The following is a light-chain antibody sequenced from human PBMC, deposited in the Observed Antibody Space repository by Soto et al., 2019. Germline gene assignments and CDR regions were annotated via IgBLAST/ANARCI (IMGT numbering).Light chain of an antibody. CDR2: DAF. J-gene: IGKJ1*01. CDR3: QQYSSYPWT. Sequence: DIQMTQSPSTLSAYVGDRVTITCRASLSISNWLAWYQQKPGKAPKLLIYDAFSLESGVPSRFSGSGSGTEFTLTITSLQPDDFAIYYCQQYSSYPWTFGQGTKVDIK. V-gene: IGKV1-5*01. CDR1: LSISNW.